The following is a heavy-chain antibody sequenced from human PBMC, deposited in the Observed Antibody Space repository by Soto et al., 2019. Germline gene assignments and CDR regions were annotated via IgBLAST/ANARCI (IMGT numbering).Heavy chain of an antibody. D-gene: IGHD2-8*01. CDR3: ARDDNRPDNGLDM. CDR2: ILNDGGDQ. J-gene: IGHJ3*02. V-gene: IGHV3-30*19. CDR1: GFTFSNYG. Sequence: QVQLVESGGGVVQPGRSLRLSCAASGFTFSNYGMHWVRQAPGKGLEWLAVILNDGGDQNYGDSVKGRFTISRDNSKNTLYLQINSRRVEDTAVYYCARDDNRPDNGLDMWGQGTMVTVSS.